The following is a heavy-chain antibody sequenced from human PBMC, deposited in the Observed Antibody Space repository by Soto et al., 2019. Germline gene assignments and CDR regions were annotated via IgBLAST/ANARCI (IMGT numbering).Heavy chain of an antibody. D-gene: IGHD3-22*01. V-gene: IGHV3-23*01. J-gene: IGHJ4*02. CDR2: ISDSGGST. Sequence: GSLRLSCAASGFTFSSYAMSWVRQAPGKGLEWVSAISDSGGSTYYANSVKGRFSISRDNSKNTLYLQMNSLRAEDTALYYCARVENDSSGYYPGPFDYWGQGTLVTV. CDR3: ARVENDSSGYYPGPFDY. CDR1: GFTFSSYA.